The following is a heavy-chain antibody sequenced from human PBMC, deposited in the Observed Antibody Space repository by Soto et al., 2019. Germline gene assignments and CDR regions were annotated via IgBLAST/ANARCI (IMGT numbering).Heavy chain of an antibody. Sequence: EVQLLESGGGLVQPGGSLRLSCAASGFTFSSYAMSWVRQAPGKGLEWLSAISGSGGSTYYADSVKGLFTISRDHSKNSLYLQLNSLEAGDTAVYYCAKEGGYYYSSGYYYDVYFDLWGRGTLVTVSS. J-gene: IGHJ2*01. CDR1: GFTFSSYA. CDR3: AKEGGYYYSSGYYYDVYFDL. V-gene: IGHV3-23*01. CDR2: ISGSGGST. D-gene: IGHD3-22*01.